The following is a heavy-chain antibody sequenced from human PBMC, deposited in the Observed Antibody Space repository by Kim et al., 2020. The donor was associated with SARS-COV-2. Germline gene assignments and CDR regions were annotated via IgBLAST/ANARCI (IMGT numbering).Heavy chain of an antibody. V-gene: IGHV1-69*01. Sequence: AKKFQGRVTITADESTSTAYMELSSLRSEDTAVYYCARDTGYSYGSNFDYWGQGTLVTVSS. D-gene: IGHD5-18*01. J-gene: IGHJ4*02. CDR3: ARDTGYSYGSNFDY.